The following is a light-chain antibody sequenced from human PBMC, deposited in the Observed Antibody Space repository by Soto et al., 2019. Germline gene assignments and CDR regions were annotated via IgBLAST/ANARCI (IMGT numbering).Light chain of an antibody. CDR3: QQYGSSPLT. CDR1: QSVSSSY. J-gene: IGKJ4*01. V-gene: IGKV3-20*01. Sequence: EIVLTQSPGTLSLSPGDRATLSCRASQSVSSSYLAWYRQKPGQAPRLLIYGASSRASGIPARFSGSGSGTDFTLTISRLEPEDFAAYYCQQYGSSPLTFGGGTKVEIK. CDR2: GAS.